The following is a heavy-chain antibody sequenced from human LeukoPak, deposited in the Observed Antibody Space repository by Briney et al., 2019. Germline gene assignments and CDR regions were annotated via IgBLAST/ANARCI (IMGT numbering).Heavy chain of an antibody. CDR1: GDSISSYY. J-gene: IGHJ5*02. CDR2: IYYSGST. CDR3: ARGGVSDRRDWFDP. V-gene: IGHV4-59*01. D-gene: IGHD3-16*01. Sequence: SETLSLTCTVSGDSISSYYWSWIRQPPGKGLEWIGYIYYSGSTNYNPSLKSRVTISVDTSKNQFSLKLSSVTAADTAVYYCARGGVSDRRDWFDPWGQGTLVTVSS.